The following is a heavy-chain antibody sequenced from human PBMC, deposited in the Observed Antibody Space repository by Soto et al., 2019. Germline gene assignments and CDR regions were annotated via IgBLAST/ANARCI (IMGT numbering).Heavy chain of an antibody. J-gene: IGHJ5*02. D-gene: IGHD5-12*01. CDR1: GFTFSSYG. CDR3: ARDGGCRDGYTVGCNWFDP. Sequence: QVQLVESGGGVVQPGRSLRLSCAASGFTFSSYGMHWVRQAPGKGLGGGAVIWYDGSNKYYADSVKGRFTISRDNSKNTLYLQMNSLRAEDTAVYYCARDGGCRDGYTVGCNWFDPWGQGTLVTVSS. V-gene: IGHV3-33*01. CDR2: IWYDGSNK.